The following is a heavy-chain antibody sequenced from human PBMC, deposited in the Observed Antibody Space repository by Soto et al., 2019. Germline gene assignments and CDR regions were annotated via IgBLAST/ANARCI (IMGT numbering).Heavy chain of an antibody. CDR2: IFYLGSS. CDR1: GWCSISRDVD. J-gene: IGHJ5*02. Sequence: SWSXALTCTVCGWCSISRDVDVCWVRQPPGNGLEWIGSIFYLGSSYYNPYLKSRVTMSVDTSKNKFSLRLRSVTAADTALYFSARHYLATSKNNWFDTRGQ. V-gene: IGHV4-39*01. CDR3: ARHYLATSKNNWFDT. D-gene: IGHD3-3*02.